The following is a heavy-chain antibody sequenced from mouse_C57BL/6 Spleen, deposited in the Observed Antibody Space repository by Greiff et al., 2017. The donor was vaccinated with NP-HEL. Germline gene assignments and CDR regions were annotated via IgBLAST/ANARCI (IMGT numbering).Heavy chain of an antibody. D-gene: IGHD1-1*01. V-gene: IGHV1-52*01. CDR1: GYTFTSYW. Sequence: QVQLQQSGAELVRPGSSVKLSCKASGYTFTSYWMHWVKQRPIQGLEWIGNIDPSDSETHYNQKFKDKATLTVDKSSSTAYMQLSSLTSEDSAVYYCGGGSSPYWYFDVWGTGTTVTVSS. J-gene: IGHJ1*03. CDR2: IDPSDSET. CDR3: GGGSSPYWYFDV.